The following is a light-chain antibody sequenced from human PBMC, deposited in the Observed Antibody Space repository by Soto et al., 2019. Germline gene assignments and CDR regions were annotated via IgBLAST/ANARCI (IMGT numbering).Light chain of an antibody. V-gene: IGLV2-14*01. CDR3: SSYRSSIIPVV. Sequence: QSALTQPASVSGSPGQSITISCTGTSSDVGPYNYVSWYQHHPGKAPKLLIYEVTKRPSGVSNRFSGSKSGNTASLTISGLQAEDEADYYCSSYRSSIIPVVFGGGTKLTVL. J-gene: IGLJ2*01. CDR2: EVT. CDR1: SSDVGPYNY.